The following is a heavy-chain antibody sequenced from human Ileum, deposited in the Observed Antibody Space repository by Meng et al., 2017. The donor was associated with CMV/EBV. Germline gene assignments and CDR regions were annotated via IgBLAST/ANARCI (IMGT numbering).Heavy chain of an antibody. CDR2: IRNDASNE. V-gene: IGHV3-30*02. CDR3: ATDGGCGYCPED. D-gene: IGHD5-18*01. Sequence: GESLKISCAASGFTFRHYGMVWVRQAPGKGLEWVACIRNDASNEYYSDSLKGRFTISRDNSKNTLSLQMNSLRAEDTAVYYCATDGGCGYCPEDWGQGTLVTVSS. J-gene: IGHJ4*02. CDR1: GFTFRHYG.